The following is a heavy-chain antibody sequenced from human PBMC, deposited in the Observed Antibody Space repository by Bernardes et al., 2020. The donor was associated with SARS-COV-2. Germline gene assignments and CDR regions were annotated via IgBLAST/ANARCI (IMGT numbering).Heavy chain of an antibody. V-gene: IGHV3-23*01. CDR3: ANRPNYIVATN. D-gene: IGHD5-12*01. Sequence: GGSLRLSCAASGFTFSSYGMSWVRQAPGKGLEWVSAITASGSATYYADSVKGRFAISRDNSKNTLSLQMNSLRVEDTAIYYCANRPNYIVATNWGQGTLVTVSS. CDR2: ITASGSAT. CDR1: GFTFSSYG. J-gene: IGHJ4*02.